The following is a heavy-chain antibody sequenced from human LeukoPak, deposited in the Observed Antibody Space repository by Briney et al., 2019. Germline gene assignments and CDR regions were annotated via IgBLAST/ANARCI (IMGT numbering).Heavy chain of an antibody. CDR2: ISSSGGST. J-gene: IGHJ4*02. Sequence: GGSLGLSCAASGFRFSSYAMNWVRQAPGKGLEWVSSISSSGGSTYYADSVKGRFTISRDNSKNTLYLQMNSLRAEDTAVYYCAYDSTGYYYRNIDYWGQGTLVTVSS. CDR3: AYDSTGYYYRNIDY. V-gene: IGHV3-23*01. CDR1: GFRFSSYA. D-gene: IGHD3-22*01.